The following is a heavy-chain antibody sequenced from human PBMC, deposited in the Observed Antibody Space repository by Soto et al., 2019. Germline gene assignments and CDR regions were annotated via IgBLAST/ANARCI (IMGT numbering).Heavy chain of an antibody. Sequence: PGGSLRLSCAASGVSFSDSYMSLVRQSPGKGLELVAYISGSSGYTGYADSVKGRFTISRDNAKNSLYMQRYSLRVEDTAVYYCERDRGGYGPPDVWGQGTTVTVSS. CDR3: ERDRGGYGPPDV. CDR1: GVSFSDSY. V-gene: IGHV3-11*06. D-gene: IGHD3-10*01. J-gene: IGHJ6*02. CDR2: ISGSSGYT.